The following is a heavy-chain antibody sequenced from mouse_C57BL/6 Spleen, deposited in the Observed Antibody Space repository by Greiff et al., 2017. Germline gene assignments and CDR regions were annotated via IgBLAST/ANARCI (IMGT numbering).Heavy chain of an antibody. D-gene: IGHD1-2*01. CDR1: GYTFTDYY. J-gene: IGHJ2*01. V-gene: IGHV1-26*01. CDR3: ARRTAYYFDY. CDR2: INPNNGGT. Sequence: EVKLQQSGPELVKPGASVKISCKASGYTFTDYYMNWVKQSHGKSLEWIGDINPNNGGTSYNQKFKGKATLTVDKSSSTAYMELRSLTSEDSAVYYCARRTAYYFDYWGQGTTLTVSS.